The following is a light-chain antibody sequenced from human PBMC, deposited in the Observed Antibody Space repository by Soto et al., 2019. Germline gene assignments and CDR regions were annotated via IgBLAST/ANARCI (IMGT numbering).Light chain of an antibody. J-gene: IGLJ1*01. CDR1: SSNIGSHT. CDR3: AAWDDMLIYV. CDR2: SNN. Sequence: QSVLTQPPSASGTPGQRVTISCSGSSSNIGSHTVNWYQQLPGTAPKLLIYSNNQRPSGVPDRFSGSKSGTSASQAIIVLLYENEADYYCAAWDDMLIYVFGTGTKLTVL. V-gene: IGLV1-44*01.